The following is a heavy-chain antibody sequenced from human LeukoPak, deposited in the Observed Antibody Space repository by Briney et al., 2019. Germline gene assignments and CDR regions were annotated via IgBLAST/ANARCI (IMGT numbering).Heavy chain of an antibody. CDR1: GYTFTSYG. D-gene: IGHD3-22*01. CDR3: ARVYYYDSSGFIADY. V-gene: IGHV1-18*01. CDR2: ISAYNGNT. Sequence: GASVKVSCKASGYTFTSYGISWVRQAPGQGLEWMGWISAYNGNTNYAQKLQGRVTMTTDTYTSTAYMELRSLRSDEPAVYYCARVYYYDSSGFIADYWGQGTLVTVSS. J-gene: IGHJ4*02.